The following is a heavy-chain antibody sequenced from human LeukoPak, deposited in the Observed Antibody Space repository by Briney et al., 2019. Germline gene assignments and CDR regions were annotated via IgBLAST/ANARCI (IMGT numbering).Heavy chain of an antibody. Sequence: GASVKVSCKASGYTFTSYYMHWVRQAPGQGLEWMGIINPSGGSTRYAQKFQGRVTMTRDTSTSTVYMELSSLRSEDTAVYYCATAYYYDSSGYYDPLDYWGQGTLVTVSS. CDR1: GYTFTSYY. J-gene: IGHJ4*02. D-gene: IGHD3-22*01. CDR2: INPSGGST. V-gene: IGHV1-46*01. CDR3: ATAYYYDSSGYYDPLDY.